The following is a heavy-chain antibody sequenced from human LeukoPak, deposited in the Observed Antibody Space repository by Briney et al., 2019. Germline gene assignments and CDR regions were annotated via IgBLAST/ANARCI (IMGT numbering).Heavy chain of an antibody. V-gene: IGHV4-31*03. Sequence: PSETLSLICTVSGGSISSGGYYWSWIRQHPGKGLEWIGYIYYSGSTYYNPSLKSRVTISVDTSKNQFSLKLSSVTAADTAVYYCARAVSGIVVVPADHTWYWFDPWGQGTLVTVSS. CDR1: GGSISSGGYY. D-gene: IGHD2-2*01. CDR3: ARAVSGIVVVPADHTWYWFDP. CDR2: IYYSGST. J-gene: IGHJ5*02.